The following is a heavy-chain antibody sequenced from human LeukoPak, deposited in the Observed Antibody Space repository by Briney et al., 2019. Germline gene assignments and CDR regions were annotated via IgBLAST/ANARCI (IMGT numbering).Heavy chain of an antibody. CDR1: GYTFTGYY. CDR3: AREPRDVEMAPRAAFDI. CDR2: INPNGGDT. J-gene: IGHJ3*02. Sequence: GASVKVACKASGYTFTGYYMHWVRQPPGQGLEWMGWINPNGGDTNYAQTFHGRVTLPRDTSIRTAYMELSRLRADDPAVYYCAREPRDVEMAPRAAFDIWGQGTMVTVSS. V-gene: IGHV1-2*02. D-gene: IGHD5-24*01.